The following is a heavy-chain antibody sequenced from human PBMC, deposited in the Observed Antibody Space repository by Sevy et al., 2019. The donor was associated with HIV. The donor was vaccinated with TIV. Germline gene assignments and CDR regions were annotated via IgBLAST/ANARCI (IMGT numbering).Heavy chain of an antibody. CDR1: GFTFENYG. V-gene: IGHV3-20*04. D-gene: IGHD5-12*01. Sequence: GGSLRLSCAVSGFTFENYGMSWVRQAPGKGLEWVTGINWNGGTKNYVDSVKGRFTNSRDNAKNSLNLQMDSLRVEDTAVYYCARNTGFAYGDNWFDPWGQGTLVTVSS. CDR2: INWNGGTK. J-gene: IGHJ5*02. CDR3: ARNTGFAYGDNWFDP.